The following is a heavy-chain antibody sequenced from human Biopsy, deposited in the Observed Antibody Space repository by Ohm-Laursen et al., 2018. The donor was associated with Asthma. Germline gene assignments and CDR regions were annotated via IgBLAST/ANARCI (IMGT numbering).Heavy chain of an antibody. J-gene: IGHJ6*02. CDR2: HDHEEGGT. D-gene: IGHD6-19*01. CDR1: GYSLTDLS. CDR3: ARCQVGYSSGWSLLLKKIYYSGMDV. V-gene: IGHV1-24*01. Sequence: VASVKVSCKISGYSLTDLSMHWVRQAPGQGLEWMGGHDHEEGGTVNARRFQGRVTMTEDTSTDTAYMELSSLSSDDTAVYYCARCQVGYSSGWSLLLKKIYYSGMDVWGQGTAVTVSS.